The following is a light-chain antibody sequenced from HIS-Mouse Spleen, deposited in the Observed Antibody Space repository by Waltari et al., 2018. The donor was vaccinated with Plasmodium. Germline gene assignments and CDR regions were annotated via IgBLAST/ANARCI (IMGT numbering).Light chain of an antibody. CDR2: EDC. CDR1: ALPKKY. Sequence: SYELTQPPSVSVSPGQTARITCSGDALPKKYAYWYQQESGQAPVLVIYEDCKRPSGIPVGFSGSSSGKMDTLTISGAQVKDEADNYCYSTDSSGNHMVFGGGTKLTVL. CDR3: YSTDSSGNHMV. J-gene: IGLJ3*02. V-gene: IGLV3-10*01.